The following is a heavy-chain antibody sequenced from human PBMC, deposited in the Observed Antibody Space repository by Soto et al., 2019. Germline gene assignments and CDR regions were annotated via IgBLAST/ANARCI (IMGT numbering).Heavy chain of an antibody. J-gene: IGHJ6*02. CDR3: ARQGFGELHGLVDV. CDR1: GGPMNNYY. Sequence: QVQLQESGPGLVKPSETLSLTCTISGGPMNNYYCSWFRQPRGKGLEWIGYMGYNGFTRYNPSLRSRVAISLDTAKNQFSLNLSSVTAADTALYYCARQGFGELHGLVDVWGQGITVTVSS. V-gene: IGHV4-59*08. D-gene: IGHD3-10*01. CDR2: MGYNGFT.